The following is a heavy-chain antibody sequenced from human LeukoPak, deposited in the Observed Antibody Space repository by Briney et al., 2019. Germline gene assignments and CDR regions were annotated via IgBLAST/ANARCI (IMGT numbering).Heavy chain of an antibody. D-gene: IGHD3-9*01. CDR3: ARQIAYYDILTDYYHSFDY. J-gene: IGHJ4*02. CDR2: IYYSGST. CDR1: GGSISSSSYY. V-gene: IGHV4-39*01. Sequence: PSETLSLTCTVSGGSISSSSYYWGWIRQPPGKGLEWIGSIYYSGSTYYNPSLKSRVTISVDTSKNQFSLKLSSVTAADTAVYYCARQIAYYDILTDYYHSFDYWGQGTLVTVSS.